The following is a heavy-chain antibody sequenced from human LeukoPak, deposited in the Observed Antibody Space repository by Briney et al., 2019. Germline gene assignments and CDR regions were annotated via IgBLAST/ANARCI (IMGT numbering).Heavy chain of an antibody. J-gene: IGHJ4*02. V-gene: IGHV3-21*05. CDR2: ISSSGSFI. D-gene: IGHD3-22*01. CDR1: GFTFNNYG. Sequence: GGSLRLSCAASGFTFNNYGMHWVRQAPGKGLEWVSYISSSGSFIYYADSVKGRFTISRDNAKNSLYLHMNSLRAEDTALYYCAREPYYDSSGYSPDYWGQGTLVAVSS. CDR3: AREPYYDSSGYSPDY.